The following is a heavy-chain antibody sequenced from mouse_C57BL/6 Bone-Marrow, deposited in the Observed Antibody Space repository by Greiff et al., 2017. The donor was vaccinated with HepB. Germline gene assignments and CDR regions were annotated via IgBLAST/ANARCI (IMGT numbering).Heavy chain of an antibody. Sequence: VKVEESGGGLVQPGGSMKLSCAASGFTFSDAWMDWVRQSPEKGLEWVAEIRNKANNHATYYAESVKGRFTISRDDSKSSVYLQMNSLRAEDTGIYYCTRGAQATAWFAYWGQGTLVTVSA. J-gene: IGHJ3*01. V-gene: IGHV6-6*01. CDR3: TRGAQATAWFAY. D-gene: IGHD3-2*02. CDR1: GFTFSDAW. CDR2: IRNKANNHAT.